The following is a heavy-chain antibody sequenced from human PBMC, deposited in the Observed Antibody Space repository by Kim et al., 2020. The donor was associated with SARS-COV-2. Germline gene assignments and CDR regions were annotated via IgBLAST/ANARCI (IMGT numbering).Heavy chain of an antibody. J-gene: IGHJ4*02. V-gene: IGHV3-23*01. CDR3: VKVYQLPTWGFDY. Sequence: YYTQSVRGLFTISRDSSESTLFLQMDNLRVEDTAIYYCVKVYQLPTWGFDYWGQGNLVTVSS. D-gene: IGHD2-8*01.